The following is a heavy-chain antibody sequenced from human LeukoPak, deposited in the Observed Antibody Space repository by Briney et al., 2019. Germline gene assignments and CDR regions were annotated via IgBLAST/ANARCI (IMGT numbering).Heavy chain of an antibody. J-gene: IGHJ6*03. Sequence: GASVKVSCKASGGTFSSYAISWVRQAPGQGLEWMGGIIPIFGTASYAQKFQGRVTITTDESTSTAYMELSSLRSEDTAVYYCASLGTPFTYYYGSGSPSGCYYMDVWGKGTTVSVSS. CDR1: GGTFSSYA. V-gene: IGHV1-69*05. CDR2: IIPIFGTA. D-gene: IGHD3-10*01. CDR3: ASLGTPFTYYYGSGSPSGCYYMDV.